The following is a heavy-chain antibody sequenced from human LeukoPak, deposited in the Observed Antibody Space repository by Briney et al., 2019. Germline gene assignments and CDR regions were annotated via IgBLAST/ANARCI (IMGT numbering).Heavy chain of an antibody. CDR2: ISWNSGSI. J-gene: IGHJ4*02. CDR3: AKGKTGIAVAGTVDY. Sequence: PGGSLRLSCAASGFTFDDYAMHWVRQTPGKGLEWVSGISWNSGSIGYADSVKGRFTISRDNAKNSLYLQMNSLRAEDTALYYCAKGKTGIAVAGTVDYWGQGTLVNVSS. V-gene: IGHV3-9*01. CDR1: GFTFDDYA. D-gene: IGHD6-19*01.